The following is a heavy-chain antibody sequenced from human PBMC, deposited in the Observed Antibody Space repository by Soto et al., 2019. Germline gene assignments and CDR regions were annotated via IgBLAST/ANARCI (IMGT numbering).Heavy chain of an antibody. Sequence: PSQTLSLTCAISGDSVATNSAAWNWIRQSPSRGLEWLGRTYYRSKWYNDYAVSVKSRITINPDTSKNQFSLQLNSVTPEDTAVYYCARVAARATTGSYYYYYGMDVWGQGTTVTVSS. CDR1: GDSVATNSAA. D-gene: IGHD6-6*01. J-gene: IGHJ6*02. CDR3: ARVAARATTGSYYYYYGMDV. V-gene: IGHV6-1*01. CDR2: TYYRSKWYN.